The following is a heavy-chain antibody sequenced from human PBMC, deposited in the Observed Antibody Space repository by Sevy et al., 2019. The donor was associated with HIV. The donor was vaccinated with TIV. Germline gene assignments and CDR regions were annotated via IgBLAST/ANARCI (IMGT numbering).Heavy chain of an antibody. CDR2: ISGSGGST. J-gene: IGHJ4*02. CDR3: AKDESTWGSGSYFRTPVYYFDY. CDR1: GFTFSSYA. Sequence: GGSLRLSCAASGFTFSSYAMSWVRQAPGKGLEWVSAISGSGGSTYYADSVKGRFTISRDNSKNTLYLKMNSLRAEDTAVYYCAKDESTWGSGSYFRTPVYYFDYWGQGTLVTVSS. D-gene: IGHD1-26*01. V-gene: IGHV3-23*01.